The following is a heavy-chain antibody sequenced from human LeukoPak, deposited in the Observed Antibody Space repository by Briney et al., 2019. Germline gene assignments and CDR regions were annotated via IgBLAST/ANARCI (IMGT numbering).Heavy chain of an antibody. Sequence: SVKVSCKASGGTFSSYAISWVRQAPGQGLEWMGGIIPIFGTANYAQKFQGRVTITADESTSTAYMELSSLRSEDTAVYYCAREGADYSNSYYFDYWGQGTLVIVSS. J-gene: IGHJ4*02. CDR2: IIPIFGTA. V-gene: IGHV1-69*13. D-gene: IGHD4-11*01. CDR1: GGTFSSYA. CDR3: AREGADYSNSYYFDY.